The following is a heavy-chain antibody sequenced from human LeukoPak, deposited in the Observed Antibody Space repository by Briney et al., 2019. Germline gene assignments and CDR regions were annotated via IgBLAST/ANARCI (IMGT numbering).Heavy chain of an antibody. J-gene: IGHJ3*02. D-gene: IGHD6-19*01. CDR2: INPSGGST. CDR1: GYTFTSYY. CDR3: VKDRGYTSGPDI. Sequence: ASVKVSCKASGYTFTSYYMHWVRQAPGQGLEWMGIINPSGGSTSYAQKFQGRVTMTRDTSTSTVYMELSSLRSEDTAIYYCVKDRGYTSGPDIWGPGTMVTVSS. V-gene: IGHV1-46*01.